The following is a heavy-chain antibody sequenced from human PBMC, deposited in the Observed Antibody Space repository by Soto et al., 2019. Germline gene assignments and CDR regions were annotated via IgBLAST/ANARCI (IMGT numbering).Heavy chain of an antibody. CDR2: ISAYNGNT. D-gene: IGHD6-13*01. CDR3: AILGGPPVAAADYYYYYGMDV. J-gene: IGHJ6*02. V-gene: IGHV1-18*01. Sequence: ASVKVSCKASGYTFTSYGISWVRQAPGQGLEWMGWISAYNGNTNYAQKLQGRVTMTTDTSTSTAYMELRSLRSDDTAVYYCAILGGPPVAAADYYYYYGMDVWGQGTTVTVSS. CDR1: GYTFTSYG.